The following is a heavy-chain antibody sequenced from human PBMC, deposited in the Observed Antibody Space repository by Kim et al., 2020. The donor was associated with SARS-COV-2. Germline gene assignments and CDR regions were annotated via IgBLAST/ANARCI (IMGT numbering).Heavy chain of an antibody. Sequence: ADDVKGRYTITRDNSKNSLYLQMNRLRTEDTALYYGAKDKYYSDGSYLDYWGQGTLVTVSS. J-gene: IGHJ4*02. V-gene: IGHV3-43*01. CDR3: AKDKYYSDGSYLDY. D-gene: IGHD5-18*01.